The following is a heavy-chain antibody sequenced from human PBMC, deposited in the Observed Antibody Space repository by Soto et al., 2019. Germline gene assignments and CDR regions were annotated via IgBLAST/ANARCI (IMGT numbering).Heavy chain of an antibody. D-gene: IGHD6-13*01. CDR3: ARDNVLYSSSRTAYGMDV. CDR1: GYTFTGYY. J-gene: IGHJ6*02. CDR2: INPNSGGT. Sequence: ASVKVSCKASGYTFTGYYMHWVRQAPGQGLEWMGWINPNSGGTNYAQKFQGRVTMTRDTSISTAYMELSSLRSEDTAVYYCARDNVLYSSSRTAYGMDVWGQGTTVTVS. V-gene: IGHV1-2*02.